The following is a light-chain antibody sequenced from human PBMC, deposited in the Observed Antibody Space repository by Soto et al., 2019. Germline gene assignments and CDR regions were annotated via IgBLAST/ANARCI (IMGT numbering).Light chain of an antibody. V-gene: IGKV3-20*01. CDR2: VAS. J-gene: IGKJ1*01. CDR1: QSVSSNN. CDR3: QQHGSGPWT. Sequence: EIVLTQSPDTLSLSPGERATLSCSASQSVSSNNLAWYQHKPGQPPRLLIYVASRRATGIPDRFSGSGSGSEFTLTITRLEPEDFAVYYCQQHGSGPWTFGQGTKVEIK.